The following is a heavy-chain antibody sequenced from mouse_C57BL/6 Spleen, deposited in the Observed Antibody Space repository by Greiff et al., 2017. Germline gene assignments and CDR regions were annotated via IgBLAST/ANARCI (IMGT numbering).Heavy chain of an antibody. D-gene: IGHD1-1*01. J-gene: IGHJ3*01. Sequence: VQLQQPGAELVMPGASVKLSCKASGYTFTSYWMHWVKQRPGQGLEWNGEIDPPDSYTNYNQKFKGKSTLTVDKSSSTSYMQLSSLTSEDSAVYYCARSGYYGSSPWFAYWGQGTLVTVSA. CDR1: GYTFTSYW. CDR3: ARSGYYGSSPWFAY. V-gene: IGHV1-69*01. CDR2: IDPPDSYT.